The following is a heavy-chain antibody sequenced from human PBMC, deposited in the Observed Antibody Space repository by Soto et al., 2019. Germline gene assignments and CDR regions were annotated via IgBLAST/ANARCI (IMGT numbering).Heavy chain of an antibody. CDR2: ISAYNGNT. Sequence: ASVKVSCKASGYTFTSYGISWVRQAPGQGLEWMGWISAYNGNTNYAQKLQGRVTMTTDTSTSTAYMELRSLRSDDTAVYYCARDEYYDFWSDTNWFDTWGQGTLVTVSS. CDR3: ARDEYYDFWSDTNWFDT. V-gene: IGHV1-18*01. CDR1: GYTFTSYG. J-gene: IGHJ5*02. D-gene: IGHD3-3*01.